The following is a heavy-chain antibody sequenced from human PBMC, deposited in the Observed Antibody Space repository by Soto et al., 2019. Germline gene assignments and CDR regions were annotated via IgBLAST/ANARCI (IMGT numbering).Heavy chain of an antibody. CDR2: ITDSGGDT. CDR3: AKASGAGCPESRVFDL. Sequence: EVQLLESGGGLVQPGGSLRLSCAASGFTFSSYAMTWVRQAPGAGLEWVSVITDSGGDTLHADSVKGRFTISRDNSKNMLYRQMNRLKAEDTAISDCAKASGAGCPESRVFDLWGQGTRGTISS. CDR1: GFTFSSYA. J-gene: IGHJ4*02. V-gene: IGHV3-23*01. D-gene: IGHD1-26*01.